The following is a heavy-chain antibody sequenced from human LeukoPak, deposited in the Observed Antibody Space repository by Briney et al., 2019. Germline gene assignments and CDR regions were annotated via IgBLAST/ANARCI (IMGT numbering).Heavy chain of an antibody. CDR3: ARTFDRDI. CDR2: IHGTLGST. D-gene: IGHD3-22*01. J-gene: IGHJ3*02. V-gene: IGHV4-4*07. Sequence: PSETLSLICTVSGGPIRNSYWSWVRHSAGTGMQWIGRIHGTLGSTNHNPSLKSRVVMSLDTSSNQFSLRLSAMSAADTATYYCARTFDRDIWGQGTLVTVSP. CDR1: GGPIRNSY.